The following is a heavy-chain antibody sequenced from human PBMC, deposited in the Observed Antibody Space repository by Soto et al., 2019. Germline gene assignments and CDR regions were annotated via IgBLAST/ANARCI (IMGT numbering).Heavy chain of an antibody. J-gene: IGHJ4*02. CDR3: AKAPLRQMVSPFDY. Sequence: EVQLLESGGGLVQPGGSLRLSCASSGFTFSSYAMSWVRQAPGKGLEWVSSISGTGGSTYHADSVKGRFTITRDNSKNPLYLQMNSLRAEDTALYYCAKAPLRQMVSPFDYWGQGTLVTVSS. CDR1: GFTFSSYA. V-gene: IGHV3-23*01. CDR2: ISGTGGST. D-gene: IGHD3-10*01.